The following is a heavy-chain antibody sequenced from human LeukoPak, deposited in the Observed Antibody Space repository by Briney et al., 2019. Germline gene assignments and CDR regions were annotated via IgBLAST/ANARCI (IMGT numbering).Heavy chain of an antibody. Sequence: GGSLRLSCAASGLTFSSYGIHWVRQAPGKGLEWVAFIRYDGSNKYYADSVKGRFTISRDNSKNTLYLQMNSLRAEDTAVYYCAKVRYSSGWYESAFDIWGQGTMVTVSS. CDR1: GLTFSSYG. CDR3: AKVRYSSGWYESAFDI. CDR2: IRYDGSNK. D-gene: IGHD6-19*01. J-gene: IGHJ3*02. V-gene: IGHV3-30*02.